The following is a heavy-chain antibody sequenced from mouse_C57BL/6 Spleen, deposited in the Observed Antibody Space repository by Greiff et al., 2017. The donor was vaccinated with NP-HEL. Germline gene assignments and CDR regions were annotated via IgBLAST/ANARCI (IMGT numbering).Heavy chain of an antibody. Sequence: EVQGVESGGGLVQPGGSLKLSCAASGFTFSDYYMYWVRQTPEKRLEWVAYISNGGGSTYYPDTVKGRFTISRDNAKNTLYLQMSRLKSEDTAMYYCARRSYSNYGGFAYWGQGTLVTVSA. J-gene: IGHJ3*01. CDR1: GFTFSDYY. V-gene: IGHV5-12*01. D-gene: IGHD2-5*01. CDR3: ARRSYSNYGGFAY. CDR2: ISNGGGST.